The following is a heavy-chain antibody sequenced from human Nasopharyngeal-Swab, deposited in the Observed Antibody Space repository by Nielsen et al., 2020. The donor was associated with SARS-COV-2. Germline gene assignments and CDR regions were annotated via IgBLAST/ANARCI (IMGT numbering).Heavy chain of an antibody. Sequence: SRRFYCAAFGFTFSDYYMSWIRQAPGKGLEWVSYISSSSSYTNYADSVKGRFTISRDNAKNSLYLQMNSLRAEDTAVYYCARDWRGRYFDYWGQGTLVTVSS. CDR1: GFTFSDYY. CDR3: ARDWRGRYFDY. D-gene: IGHD3-10*01. V-gene: IGHV3-11*05. CDR2: ISSSSSYT. J-gene: IGHJ4*02.